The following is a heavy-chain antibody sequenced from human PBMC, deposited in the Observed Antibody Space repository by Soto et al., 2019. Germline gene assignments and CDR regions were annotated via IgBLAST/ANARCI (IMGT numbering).Heavy chain of an antibody. J-gene: IGHJ3*02. Sequence: QVQLVQSGAEVKKPGASVKISCEASGYSFTSQYVHWVRQAPGQGLEWMGIINPNGGSTTYAQKSQGRVTRTGEPPRSNDTLELGRRTCGATAVYYWARKKGLARGGGGTEPLDIWGQGTMVTVAS. CDR3: ARKKGLARGGGGTEPLDI. V-gene: IGHV1-46*03. CDR2: INPNGGST. CDR1: GYSFTSQY. D-gene: IGHD3-16*01.